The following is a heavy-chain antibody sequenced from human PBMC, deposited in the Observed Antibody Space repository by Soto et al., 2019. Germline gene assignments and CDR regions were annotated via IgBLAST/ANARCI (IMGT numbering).Heavy chain of an antibody. V-gene: IGHV3-23*01. D-gene: IGHD3-22*01. CDR1: GFTFSSYA. J-gene: IGHJ5*02. CDR3: AKDGSSGPLTYLPNWFDP. Sequence: GGSLRLSCAASGFTFSSYAMSWVRQAPGKGLEWVSAISGSGGSTYYADSVKGRFTISRDNSKNTLYLQMNSLRAEDTAVYYCAKDGSSGPLTYLPNWFDPWGDGNLVTVSS. CDR2: ISGSGGST.